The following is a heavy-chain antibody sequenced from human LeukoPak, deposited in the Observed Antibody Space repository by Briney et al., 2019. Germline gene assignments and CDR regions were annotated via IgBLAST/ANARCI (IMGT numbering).Heavy chain of an antibody. CDR1: GFTFSSYG. CDR2: IRYDGSNK. D-gene: IGHD3-16*01. CDR3: AKDQPGPISLVSDAFDI. Sequence: GGSLRLSCAASGFTFSSYGMHWVRQAPGKGLEWVAFIRYDGSNKYYADSVKGRFTISRDNSKNTLYLQMNSLRAEDTAVYYCAKDQPGPISLVSDAFDIWGQGTMVTVSS. J-gene: IGHJ3*02. V-gene: IGHV3-30*02.